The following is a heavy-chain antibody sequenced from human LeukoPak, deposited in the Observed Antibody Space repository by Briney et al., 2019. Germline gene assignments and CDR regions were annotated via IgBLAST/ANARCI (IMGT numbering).Heavy chain of an antibody. CDR3: ARDRRVRYFGNDAFDI. CDR1: GGSISSGSYY. V-gene: IGHV4-61*09. D-gene: IGHD3-9*01. J-gene: IGHJ3*02. Sequence: SETLSLTCTVSGGSISSGSYYWSWIRQPAGKRLEWIGHIYRSGSTNYNPSLKSRVTISVDTSKNQFSLKLSSVTAADTAVYYCARDRRVRYFGNDAFDIWGQGTMVTVSS. CDR2: IYRSGST.